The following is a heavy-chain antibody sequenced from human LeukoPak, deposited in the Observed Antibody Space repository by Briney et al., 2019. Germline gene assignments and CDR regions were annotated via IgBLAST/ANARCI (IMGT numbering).Heavy chain of an antibody. D-gene: IGHD2-15*01. CDR1: GGSISSSSYY. Sequence: SETLSLTCTVSGGSISSSSYYWGWIRQPPGKGLEWIGYIYYSGSTNYNPSLKSRVTISVDTSKNQFSLKLSSVTAADTAVYYCARALSELDCSGGSCYLRAVWFDPWGQGTLVTVSS. CDR3: ARALSELDCSGGSCYLRAVWFDP. CDR2: IYYSGST. J-gene: IGHJ5*02. V-gene: IGHV4-61*05.